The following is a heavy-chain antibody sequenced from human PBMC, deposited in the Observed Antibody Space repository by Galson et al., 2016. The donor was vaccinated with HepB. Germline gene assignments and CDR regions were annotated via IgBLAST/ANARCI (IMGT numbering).Heavy chain of an antibody. V-gene: IGHV3-23*05. CDR1: GFTFSSCA. J-gene: IGHJ4*02. Sequence: SPTPSCAASGFTFSSCAMSWVRQAPGKGLEWVSSISSNGDETYHADSVKGRFANSSDNSESTLHLQMSRLGAEDTAVYYCAKRPIGTWGPFDYWGQGNLVIVSS. CDR3: AKRPIGTWGPFDY. D-gene: IGHD1-26*01. CDR2: ISSNGDET.